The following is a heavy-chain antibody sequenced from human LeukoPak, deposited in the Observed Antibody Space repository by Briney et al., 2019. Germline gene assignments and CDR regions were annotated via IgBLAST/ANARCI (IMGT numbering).Heavy chain of an antibody. CDR1: GFTFSSYG. Sequence: GGSLRLSCAASGFTFSSYGMHWVRQAPGKGLEWVAFIRYDGSNKYYADSVKGRFTISKDNSKNTLYLQMNSLRAEDTAVYYCAKVLRLGDYFDYWGQGTLVTVSS. CDR3: AKVLRLGDYFDY. V-gene: IGHV3-30*02. J-gene: IGHJ4*02. D-gene: IGHD1-26*01. CDR2: IRYDGSNK.